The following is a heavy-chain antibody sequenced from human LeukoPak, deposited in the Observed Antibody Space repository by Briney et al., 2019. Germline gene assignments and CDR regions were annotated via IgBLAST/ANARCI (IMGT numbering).Heavy chain of an antibody. J-gene: IGHJ4*02. CDR2: IYSDGST. CDR1: GFIVNTYY. D-gene: IGHD3-22*01. V-gene: IGHV3-53*01. Sequence: PGGSLRLSCAVSGFIVNTYYMSWVRQAPGKGLEWVSIIYSDGSTYYADSVKGRFTISRDTSKNTLYLQMNSLRAEDTAICYCVKLDRFYSATSDYFEYWGRGTLVTVSS. CDR3: VKLDRFYSATSDYFEY.